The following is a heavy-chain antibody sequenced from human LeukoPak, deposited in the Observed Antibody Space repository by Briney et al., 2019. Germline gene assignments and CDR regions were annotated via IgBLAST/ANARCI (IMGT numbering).Heavy chain of an antibody. Sequence: SETLSLTCTVSGYSISSGYFWGWIRQPPGKGLEWIGVYHVGTTDYNPSLKSRVTISVDRSKNQMSLKLSSVTAADAAAYYCARCLGFLIGSSWYPDAFDIWGQGTMVTVSS. V-gene: IGHV4-38-2*02. D-gene: IGHD6-13*01. CDR3: ARCLGFLIGSSWYPDAFDI. CDR2: VYHVGTT. J-gene: IGHJ3*02. CDR1: GYSISSGYF.